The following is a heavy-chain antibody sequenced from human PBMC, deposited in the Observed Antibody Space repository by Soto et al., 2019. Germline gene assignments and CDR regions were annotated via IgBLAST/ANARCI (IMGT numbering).Heavy chain of an antibody. D-gene: IGHD2-2*01. CDR2: IYYSGST. CDR1: GGSISGGGYY. Sequence: TLCVTCTVSGGSISGGGYYWSWLRQHPGKGLEWIGYIYYSGSTYYNPSLKSRVTISVDTSKNQFSLKLSSVTAADTDVYYCARDKRYSSTTSCANGMDVWGQGTTVTVSS. CDR3: ARDKRYSSTTSCANGMDV. J-gene: IGHJ6*02. V-gene: IGHV4-31*03.